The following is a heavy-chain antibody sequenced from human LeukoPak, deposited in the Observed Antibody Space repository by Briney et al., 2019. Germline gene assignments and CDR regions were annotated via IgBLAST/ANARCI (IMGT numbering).Heavy chain of an antibody. V-gene: IGHV4-30-4*01. CDR3: ARDLLNEGNHLDY. D-gene: IGHD4-23*01. CDR1: GGSISSGDYY. CDR2: IYYSGST. J-gene: IGHJ4*02. Sequence: PSETLSLTCTVSGGSISSGDYYWSWIRQPPGKGLEWIGYIYYSGSTYYNPSLKSRVTISVDTSKNQFSLKLSSVTAADTAVYYCARDLLNEGNHLDYWGQGTLVTVSS.